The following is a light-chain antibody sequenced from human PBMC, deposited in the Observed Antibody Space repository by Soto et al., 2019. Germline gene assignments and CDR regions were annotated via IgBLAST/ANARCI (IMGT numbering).Light chain of an antibody. CDR2: EET. CDR3: YSYAGENLYV. J-gene: IGLJ1*01. V-gene: IGLV2-23*01. Sequence: QSVLPQSASVSASPVQSITIPCTGTTSDVGSCNIVYRFPHDARKVPKLLVYEETKRPSGLSDRFSGSKSGTTASLXXSXLQAEDEAHYYCYSYAGENLYVFGTGTKVTAL. CDR1: TSDVGSCNI.